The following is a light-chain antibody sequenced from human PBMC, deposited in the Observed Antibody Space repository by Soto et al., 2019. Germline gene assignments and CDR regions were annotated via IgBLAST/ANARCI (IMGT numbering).Light chain of an antibody. V-gene: IGKV3-20*01. J-gene: IGKJ1*01. CDR1: QSVSTRS. CDR3: QQYDSSPRT. Sequence: EIVLTQSPGTLSLSPGERATLSCRASQSVSTRSLAWYQQKPGQAPRFLISGASSRAADIPDRFSGSGSGTDFTLTINSLEPEDFAVYYCQQYDSSPRTVGQGTKVDIK. CDR2: GAS.